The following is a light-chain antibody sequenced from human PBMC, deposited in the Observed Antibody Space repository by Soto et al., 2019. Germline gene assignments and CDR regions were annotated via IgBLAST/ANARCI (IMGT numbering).Light chain of an antibody. CDR2: QVS. Sequence: QSALTQPPSVYGSPGQSVTISCTGTSSDVGSYNRVSWYQQPPGTAPKLMIYQVSNRPSGVPDRFSGSKSGNTASLTISGLHAEDEADYYCSSSTSSSTWVFGGGTKVTVL. CDR3: SSSTSSSTWV. V-gene: IGLV2-18*02. J-gene: IGLJ3*02. CDR1: SSDVGSYNR.